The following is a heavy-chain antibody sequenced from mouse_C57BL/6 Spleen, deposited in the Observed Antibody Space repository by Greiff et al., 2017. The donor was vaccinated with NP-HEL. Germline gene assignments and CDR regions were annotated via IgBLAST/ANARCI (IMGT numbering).Heavy chain of an antibody. Sequence: QVQLQQPGAELVRPGTSVKLSCKASGYTFTSYWMHWVKQRPGQGLEWIGVIDPSDSYTNYNQKFKGTATLTVDTSSSTAYMQLSSLTSEDSAVYYCARRGGNPYYYAMDYWGQGTSVTVSS. CDR3: ARRGGNPYYYAMDY. V-gene: IGHV1-59*01. CDR2: IDPSDSYT. D-gene: IGHD2-1*01. J-gene: IGHJ4*01. CDR1: GYTFTSYW.